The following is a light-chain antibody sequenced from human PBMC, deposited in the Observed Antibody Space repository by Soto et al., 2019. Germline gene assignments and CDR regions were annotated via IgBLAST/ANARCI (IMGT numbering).Light chain of an antibody. CDR2: EVS. CDR1: SSDVGSYDL. J-gene: IGLJ2*01. Sequence: QSALTQPASVSGSPGQSITISCTGTSSDVGSYDLVSWYQQHPDKAPKLLLFEVSKRPSGVSIRFSGSKSGNTASLTISGLQPEDEADYYFCSYATPRLFGGGTKVTVL. V-gene: IGLV2-23*02. CDR3: CSYATPRL.